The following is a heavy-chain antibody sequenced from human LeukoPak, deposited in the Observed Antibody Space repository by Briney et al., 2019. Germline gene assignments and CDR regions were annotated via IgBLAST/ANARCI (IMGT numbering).Heavy chain of an antibody. V-gene: IGHV4-61*01. CDR2: IYYSGST. J-gene: IGHJ4*02. D-gene: IGHD2-15*01. Sequence: SETLSLTCTVSGGSISSSSYYWGWVRQPPGKGLEWIGYIYYSGSTSYNPSLKSRVTISVGPSMNPFSLKLSSVTAADTAVYYCAREDGHRYCSGGSCYGGFDYWGQGTLVTVSA. CDR1: GGSISSSSYY. CDR3: AREDGHRYCSGGSCYGGFDY.